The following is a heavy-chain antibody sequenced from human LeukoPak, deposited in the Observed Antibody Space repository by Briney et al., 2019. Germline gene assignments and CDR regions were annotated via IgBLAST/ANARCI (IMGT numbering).Heavy chain of an antibody. CDR3: AREFFFTDPTSFDY. Sequence: ASVKVSCKASGYTFTGYYMHWVRQAPGQGLEWMGWINPNSGGTNYAQKFQGRVTMTRDTSISTAYMELSRLRSDDTAVYYCAREFFFTDPTSFDYWGQGTLVTVSS. CDR2: INPNSGGT. CDR1: GYTFTGYY. J-gene: IGHJ4*02. D-gene: IGHD3-3*01. V-gene: IGHV1-2*02.